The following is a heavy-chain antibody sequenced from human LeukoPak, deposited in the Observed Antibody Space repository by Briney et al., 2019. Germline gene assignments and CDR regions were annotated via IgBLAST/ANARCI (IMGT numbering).Heavy chain of an antibody. CDR2: IYYSGST. V-gene: IGHV4-31*03. D-gene: IGHD6-13*01. CDR1: GGSISSGGYY. Sequence: SETLSLTCTVSGGSISSGGYYWSWIRQHPGTGLEWIGYIYYSGSTYYNPSLKSRVTISVDTSKNQFSLKLSSVTAADTAVYYCAREKQQLPSDNWFDPWGQGTLVTVSS. J-gene: IGHJ5*02. CDR3: AREKQQLPSDNWFDP.